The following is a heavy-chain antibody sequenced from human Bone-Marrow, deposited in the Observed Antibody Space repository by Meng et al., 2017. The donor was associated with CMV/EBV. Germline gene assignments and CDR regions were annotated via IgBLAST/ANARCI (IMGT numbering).Heavy chain of an antibody. CDR1: GFTFSSYE. CDR2: ISSSSSTI. J-gene: IGHJ5*02. V-gene: IGHV3-48*03. Sequence: GEYLKISCAASGFTFSSYEMNWVRQAPGKGLEWVSYISSSSSTIYYAESVKGRFTISRDNAKNSLYLQMNSLRAEDTAVYYCARDRWLLWFGDGESWFDPWGQGTLVTVSS. CDR3: ARDRWLLWFGDGESWFDP. D-gene: IGHD3-10*01.